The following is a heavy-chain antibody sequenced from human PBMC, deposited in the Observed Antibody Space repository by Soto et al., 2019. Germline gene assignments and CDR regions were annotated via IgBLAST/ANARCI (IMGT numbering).Heavy chain of an antibody. J-gene: IGHJ6*02. CDR2: ISYDGSNK. CDR1: GFTFSSYG. V-gene: IGHV3-30*18. Sequence: GGSLRLSCAASGFTFSSYGMHWVRQAPGKGLEWVAVISYDGSNKYYADSVKGRFTISRDNSKNTLYLQMNSLRAEDTAVYYCAKARIAARLPYSYGMDVWGQGTMVTVSS. CDR3: AKARIAARLPYSYGMDV. D-gene: IGHD6-6*01.